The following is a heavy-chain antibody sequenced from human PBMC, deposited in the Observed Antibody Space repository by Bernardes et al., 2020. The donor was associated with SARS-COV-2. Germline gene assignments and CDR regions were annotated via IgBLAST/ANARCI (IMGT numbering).Heavy chain of an antibody. V-gene: IGHV1-18*04. D-gene: IGHD4-17*01. J-gene: IGHJ4*02. CDR3: ARAGAAVTTHFDS. Sequence: ASVKVSCRASGYTFTNYGISWVRQAPGQGLEWMGWIGAYHGNTNYAQEFQGRVTMTTDTSTSTAYMELGSLTSDDTAVYFCARAGAAVTTHFDSWGQGTLVTVSS. CDR1: GYTFTNYG. CDR2: IGAYHGNT.